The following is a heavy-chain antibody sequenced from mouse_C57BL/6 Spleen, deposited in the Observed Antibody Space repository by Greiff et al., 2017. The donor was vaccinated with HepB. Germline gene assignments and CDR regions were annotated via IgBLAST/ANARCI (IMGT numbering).Heavy chain of an antibody. D-gene: IGHD2-1*01. J-gene: IGHJ2*01. CDR1: GFTFSSYA. CDR3: ARDHGNYFDY. CDR2: ISDGGSYT. V-gene: IGHV5-4*01. Sequence: EVKVVESGGGLVKPRGSLKLSCAASGFTFSSYAMSWVRQTPEKRLEWVATISDGGSYTYYPDNVKGRFTISRDNAKNNLYLQMSHLKSEDTAMYYCARDHGNYFDYWGQGTTLTVSS.